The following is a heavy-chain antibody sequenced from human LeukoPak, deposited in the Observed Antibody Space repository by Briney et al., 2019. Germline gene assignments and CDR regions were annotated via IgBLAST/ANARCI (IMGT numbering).Heavy chain of an antibody. CDR2: ISSSGSTI. J-gene: IGHJ5*02. CDR3: ARGLAVPGDGSWFDP. D-gene: IGHD5-24*01. V-gene: IGHV3-48*03. Sequence: GGSLRLSCAASGFTFSSYEMNWVRQAPGKGLEGVSYISSSGSTIYYADSVKGRFTISRDNAKNSLYLQMNSLRAEDTAVYYCARGLAVPGDGSWFDPWGQGTLVTVS. CDR1: GFTFSSYE.